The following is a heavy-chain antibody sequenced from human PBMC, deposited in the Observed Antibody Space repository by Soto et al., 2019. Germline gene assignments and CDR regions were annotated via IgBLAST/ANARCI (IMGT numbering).Heavy chain of an antibody. Sequence: SLRLSCAASGFTFSNNAMSWVRQAPGKGLEWVSSVSGSGGTTYFADSVKGRFTISRDNSMNTLYLQMSSLRADDTAVYYCAKGGLLRYFEWGQGTLVTVSS. J-gene: IGHJ4*02. V-gene: IGHV3-23*01. CDR1: GFTFSNNA. D-gene: IGHD3-9*01. CDR2: VSGSGGTT. CDR3: AKGGLLRYFE.